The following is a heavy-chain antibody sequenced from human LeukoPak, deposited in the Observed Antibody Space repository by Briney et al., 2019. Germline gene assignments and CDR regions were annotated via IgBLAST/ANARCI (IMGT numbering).Heavy chain of an antibody. CDR3: AKWIRITMIVVVSDAFDI. Sequence: GGPLRLSCAASGFTFSSYWMHWVRQAPGKGLVWVSRINSDGSSTSYADSVKGRFTISRDNSKNTLYLQMNSLRAEDTAVYYCAKWIRITMIVVVSDAFDIWGQGTMVTVSS. D-gene: IGHD3-22*01. CDR2: INSDGSST. CDR1: GFTFSSYW. V-gene: IGHV3-74*01. J-gene: IGHJ3*02.